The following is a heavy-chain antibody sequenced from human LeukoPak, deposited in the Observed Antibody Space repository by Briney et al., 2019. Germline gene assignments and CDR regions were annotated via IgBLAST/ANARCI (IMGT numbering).Heavy chain of an antibody. CDR2: INGRGYST. V-gene: IGHV3-23*01. J-gene: IGHJ4*02. D-gene: IGHD3-3*01. CDR1: GFPFSNNV. Sequence: GGSLRLSCTASGFPFSNNVMTWVRQAPGRGLEWLSAINGRGYSTYYADSVKGRFTISRDNSKNTLYLQVNSLRAEDTAMYYCAKTFPYGTTWYGFCDYWGQGALVTVSS. CDR3: AKTFPYGTTWYGFCDY.